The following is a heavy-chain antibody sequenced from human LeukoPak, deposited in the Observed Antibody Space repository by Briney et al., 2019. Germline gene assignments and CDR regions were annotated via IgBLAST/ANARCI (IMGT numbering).Heavy chain of an antibody. V-gene: IGHV3-23*01. D-gene: IGHD2-2*01. CDR1: GFTFSSYD. CDR3: AKDRHAPGRYCSSTSCLPFDP. J-gene: IGHJ5*02. CDR2: ISGSGGST. Sequence: GGSLRLSCAASGFTFSSYDMSWVRQAPGKGLEWVSAISGSGGSTYYADSVKGRFTISRDNSEKKLYLQMNSLRAEDTAVYYCAKDRHAPGRYCSSTSCLPFDPWGQGTLVTVSS.